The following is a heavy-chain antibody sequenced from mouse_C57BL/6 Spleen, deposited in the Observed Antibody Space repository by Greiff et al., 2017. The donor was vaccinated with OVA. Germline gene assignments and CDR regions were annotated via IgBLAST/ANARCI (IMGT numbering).Heavy chain of an antibody. CDR2: IYPSDSET. CDR3: ARSYYSNSWYFDV. V-gene: IGHV1-61*01. D-gene: IGHD2-5*01. CDR1: GYTFTSYW. Sequence: QVQLKQPGAELVRPGSSVKLSCKASGYTFTSYWMDWVKQRPGQGLEWIGNIYPSDSETHYNQKFKDKATLTVDKSSSTAYMQLSSLTSEDSAVYYCARSYYSNSWYFDVWGTGTTVTVSS. J-gene: IGHJ1*03.